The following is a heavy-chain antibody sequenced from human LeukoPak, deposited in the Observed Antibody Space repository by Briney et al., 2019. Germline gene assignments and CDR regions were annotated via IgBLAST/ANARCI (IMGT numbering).Heavy chain of an antibody. J-gene: IGHJ4*02. V-gene: IGHV1-2*02. CDR1: GYTFTENY. D-gene: IGHD3-22*01. CDR2: INPYTGDA. CDR3: ARGKSGFSP. Sequence: GASVKVSCKASGYTFTENYIHWVRQAPGHGLEWMGLINPYTGDANYTEKFQGRVTMTRDTSVSTAYMHLSRLRSDDTAVYYCARGKSGFSPWGQGTPVTASS.